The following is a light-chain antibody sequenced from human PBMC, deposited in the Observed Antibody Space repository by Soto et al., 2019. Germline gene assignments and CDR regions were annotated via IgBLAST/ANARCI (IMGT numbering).Light chain of an antibody. CDR1: QSVSSSY. J-gene: IGKJ1*01. CDR2: GAS. Sequence: VMTQSPATLSVSPGERAALSCRASQSVSSSYLAWYQQKPGQAPRLLIHGASSRATGIPDRFSGSGSGTDFTLTISRLEPEDFAVYYCQQYGTSWRFGQGTKVDIK. CDR3: QQYGTSWR. V-gene: IGKV3-20*01.